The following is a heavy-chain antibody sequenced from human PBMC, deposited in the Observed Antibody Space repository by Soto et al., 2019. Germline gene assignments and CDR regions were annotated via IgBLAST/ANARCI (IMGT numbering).Heavy chain of an antibody. Sequence: QVQLQQWGAGLLKPSETLSLTCAVYGGSFSGYYWSWIRQPPGKGLEWIGEINHSGSTNYNPSLKSRVTISVDTSKNQFALKVSSVTAADTAVYYCARGGMTTVTRYYFDYWGQGTLVTVSS. J-gene: IGHJ4*02. V-gene: IGHV4-34*01. CDR1: GGSFSGYY. D-gene: IGHD4-17*01. CDR2: INHSGST. CDR3: ARGGMTTVTRYYFDY.